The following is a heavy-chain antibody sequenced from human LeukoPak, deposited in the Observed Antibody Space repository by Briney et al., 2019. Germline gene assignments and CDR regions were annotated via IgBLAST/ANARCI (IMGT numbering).Heavy chain of an antibody. D-gene: IGHD4-11*01. V-gene: IGHV3-11*01. CDR2: ISSSGSTT. J-gene: IGHJ6*02. Sequence: GGSLRLSCAASGLTFSDYYMSWIRQAPGKGLEWVSYISSSGSTTHYADSVKGRFTISRDNAKNSLYLQMNSLRAEDTAVYYCARDSPDYSIGYYYYGMDVWGQGTTVTVSS. CDR1: GLTFSDYY. CDR3: ARDSPDYSIGYYYYGMDV.